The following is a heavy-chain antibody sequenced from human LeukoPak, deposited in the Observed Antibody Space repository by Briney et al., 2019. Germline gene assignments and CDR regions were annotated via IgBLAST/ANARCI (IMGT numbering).Heavy chain of an antibody. CDR2: LNPNSGAT. Sequence: ASVKVSCKASGYTFTVYYLHWVRQAPGQGLEWMGWLNPNSGATKYAQKFQGRVTMTRDTSITTAYMELNRLRYDDTAMYYCARYIPVDDYFDPWGQGTLVTVSS. CDR1: GYTFTVYY. J-gene: IGHJ5*02. CDR3: ARYIPVDDYFDP. V-gene: IGHV1-2*02. D-gene: IGHD4-11*01.